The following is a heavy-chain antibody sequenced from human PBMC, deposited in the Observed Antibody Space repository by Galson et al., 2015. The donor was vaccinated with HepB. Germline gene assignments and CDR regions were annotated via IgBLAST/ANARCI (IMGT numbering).Heavy chain of an antibody. CDR2: ISYDGSNK. D-gene: IGHD6-25*01. J-gene: IGHJ3*02. Sequence: SLRLSCAAPGFTFSSYAMHWVRQAPGKGLEWVAVISYDGSNKYYADSVKGRFTISRDNSKNTLYLQMNSLRAEDTAVYYCARYSTYSSANDAFDIWGQGTMVTVSS. CDR3: ARYSTYSSANDAFDI. V-gene: IGHV3-30-3*01. CDR1: GFTFSSYA.